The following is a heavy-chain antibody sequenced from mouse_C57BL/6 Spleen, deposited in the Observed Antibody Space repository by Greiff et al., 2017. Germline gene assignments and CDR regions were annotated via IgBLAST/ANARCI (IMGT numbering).Heavy chain of an antibody. Sequence: EVHLVESGGDLVKPGGSLKLSCAASGFTFSSYGMSWVRQTPDKRLEWVATISSGGSYTYYPDSVKGRFTISRDNAKNTLYLQMSSLKSEDTAMYYCARRYEGGVDYWGQGTTLTVSS. J-gene: IGHJ2*01. V-gene: IGHV5-6*01. D-gene: IGHD2-3*01. CDR2: ISSGGSYT. CDR1: GFTFSSYG. CDR3: ARRYEGGVDY.